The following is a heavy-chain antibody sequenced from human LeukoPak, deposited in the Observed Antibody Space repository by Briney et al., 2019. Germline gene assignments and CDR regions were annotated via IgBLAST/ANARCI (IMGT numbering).Heavy chain of an antibody. J-gene: IGHJ4*02. Sequence: ASVKVSCKASGYIFMKYGISWVRQAPGQGLEWMGWISANNGDTNYARKVQGRVTMTTDTYTSTAYMELRSLTSDDTAVYYCARDRGFYHDSSGYYRLDYWGQGTLVTVPS. V-gene: IGHV1-18*01. D-gene: IGHD3-22*01. CDR1: GYIFMKYG. CDR3: ARDRGFYHDSSGYYRLDY. CDR2: ISANNGDT.